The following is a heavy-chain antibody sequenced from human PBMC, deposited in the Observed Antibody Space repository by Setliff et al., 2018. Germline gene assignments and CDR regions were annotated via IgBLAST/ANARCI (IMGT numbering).Heavy chain of an antibody. CDR3: ARGPNTYDSSGYYYRAGYYYYMDV. CDR1: GGSISTYH. D-gene: IGHD3-22*01. CDR2: IHTSGST. V-gene: IGHV4-4*08. J-gene: IGHJ6*03. Sequence: SETLSLTCNVSGGSISTYHWSWIRQPPGKRLEWIGYIHTSGSTNYNPSLKSRVTISVDTSKTQFSLKLSSVTAADTAVYYCARGPNTYDSSGYYYRAGYYYYMDVWGKGTTVTVSS.